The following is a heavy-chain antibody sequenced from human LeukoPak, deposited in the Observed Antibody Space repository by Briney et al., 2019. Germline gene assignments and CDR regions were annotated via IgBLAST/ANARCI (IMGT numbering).Heavy chain of an antibody. Sequence: SETLSLTCAVYGGSFSGYYWSWIRQPPGKGLEWIGEINHSGSTNYNPSLKSRVTISVDTSKNQLSLKLSSVTAADTAVYYCARGAPQDIVVVPAAPSFDYWGQGTLVTVSS. V-gene: IGHV4-34*01. CDR3: ARGAPQDIVVVPAAPSFDY. D-gene: IGHD2-2*01. CDR1: GGSFSGYY. J-gene: IGHJ4*02. CDR2: INHSGST.